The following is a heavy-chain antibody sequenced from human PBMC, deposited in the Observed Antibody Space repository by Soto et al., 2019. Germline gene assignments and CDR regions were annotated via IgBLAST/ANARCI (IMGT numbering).Heavy chain of an antibody. Sequence: QVQLQESGPGLVKPSQTLSLTCTVSGGSISSGGYYWSWIRQHPGKGLEWIGYIYYSGSTYYNPSLKSRVTISVDTSKKQFSLKLSSVTAADTAVYYCARDIVATIPAFDIWGQGTMVTVSS. CDR2: IYYSGST. CDR1: GGSISSGGYY. V-gene: IGHV4-31*03. CDR3: ARDIVATIPAFDI. D-gene: IGHD5-12*01. J-gene: IGHJ3*02.